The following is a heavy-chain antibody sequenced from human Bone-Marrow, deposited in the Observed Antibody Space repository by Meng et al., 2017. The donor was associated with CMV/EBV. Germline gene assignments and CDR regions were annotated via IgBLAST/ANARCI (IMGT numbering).Heavy chain of an antibody. CDR1: GYTFTGYF. D-gene: IGHD4-17*01. J-gene: IGHJ4*02. CDR3: ARDFHGDHPDY. Sequence: SCKSSGYTFTGYFMHWVRQAPGRGREWKGWSNPNSGGTNYAQKFQGRVTMTRDTSVSKAYMKLSRLRSDDTAVYYCARDFHGDHPDYWGQGTLVTVSS. V-gene: IGHV1-2*02. CDR2: SNPNSGGT.